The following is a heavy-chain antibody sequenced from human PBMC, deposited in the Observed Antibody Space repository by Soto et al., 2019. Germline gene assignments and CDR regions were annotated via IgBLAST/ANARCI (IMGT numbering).Heavy chain of an antibody. CDR3: ARDLAAAGPFDY. J-gene: IGHJ4*02. CDR2: INPYNGNT. D-gene: IGHD6-13*01. Sequence: QVQLVQSGAEVKKPGASVKVYCKASGYTFTSYSISWVRQAPGQGLEWMGWINPYNGNTNYAQKLQGRVTMTTDTSTSTAYMELRSLRSDDTAVYYCARDLAAAGPFDYWGQGTLVTVSS. CDR1: GYTFTSYS. V-gene: IGHV1-18*01.